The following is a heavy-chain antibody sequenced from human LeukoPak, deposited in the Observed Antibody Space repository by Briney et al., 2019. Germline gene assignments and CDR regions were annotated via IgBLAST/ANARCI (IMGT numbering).Heavy chain of an antibody. CDR2: IRSNGDTT. CDR3: AKGQELDDGVFDS. Sequence: GGSLRHSCAAPGFSFSDNYMDWVRQAPGKGLEWVSSIRSNGDTTYNADSVKGRFTISRDNSKNTLYLQMNSLRVEDTAIYYCAKGQELDDGVFDSWGQGTLVTVSS. CDR1: GFSFSDNY. J-gene: IGHJ4*02. V-gene: IGHV3-23*01. D-gene: IGHD1-1*01.